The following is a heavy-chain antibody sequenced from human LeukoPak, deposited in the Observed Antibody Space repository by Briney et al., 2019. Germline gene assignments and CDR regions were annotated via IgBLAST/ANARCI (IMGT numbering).Heavy chain of an antibody. J-gene: IGHJ5*02. CDR2: IYYSGYT. D-gene: IGHD3-22*01. CDR3: ARNVWWYYDSSGYPAS. CDR1: GGSISSSSYY. Sequence: SETLSLTCTVSGGSISSSSYYWGWRRPPPGKGLERVGSIYYSGYTYYNPSPKGRVTISVDTSKNHFSLKLRSVTAAETAVYDCARNVWWYYDSSGYPASCGQGKVVTVSS. V-gene: IGHV4-39*02.